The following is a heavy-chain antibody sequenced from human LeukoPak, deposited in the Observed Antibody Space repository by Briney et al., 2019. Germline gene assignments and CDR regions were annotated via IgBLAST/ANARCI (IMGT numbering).Heavy chain of an antibody. J-gene: IGHJ4*02. CDR1: GGSISSYY. V-gene: IGHV4-59*01. D-gene: IGHD1-26*01. Sequence: PSETLSLTCTVSGGSISSYYWSWIRQPPGKGLEWIGYIYHSGSTNYNPSLKSRVTISVDTSKNQFSLKLSSVTAADTPVYYCAKDDGSRSYSVYWGQGTLVTVSS. CDR3: AKDDGSRSYSVY. CDR2: IYHSGST.